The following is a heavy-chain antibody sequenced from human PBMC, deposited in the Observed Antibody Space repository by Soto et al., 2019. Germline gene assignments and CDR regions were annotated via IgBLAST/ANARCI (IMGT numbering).Heavy chain of an antibody. CDR1: GYTFTGHY. J-gene: IGHJ5*02. V-gene: IGHV1-2*02. D-gene: IGHD5-18*01. CDR2: ISPVTGGT. Sequence: QVQLVQSGAEVKKPGASVKVSCKASGYTFTGHYIHWVRQAPGQGPEWMGEISPVTGGTKYAQKFQGRVTMTRDTSITTVYMELSSLRSEDTAVYYCAREAGLGYSYDNWFDPWGQGTLVTVSS. CDR3: AREAGLGYSYDNWFDP.